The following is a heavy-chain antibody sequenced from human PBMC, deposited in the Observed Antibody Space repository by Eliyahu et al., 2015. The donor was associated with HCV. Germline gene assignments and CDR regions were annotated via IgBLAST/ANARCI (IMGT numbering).Heavy chain of an antibody. CDR3: ASGGGGIAVAGTGGWFDP. CDR1: XGXIPTSY. CDR2: IHYSGST. J-gene: IGHJ5*02. Sequence: QVQLQESGPGLVKPSETLSLTCTVSXGXIPTSYGSWIRXPPGKGLEWIGYIHYSGSTNYNPSLKSRVTISLDTSKNQFSLKLTSVPAADTAVYFCASGGGGIAVAGTGGWFDPWGQGTLVTVSS. D-gene: IGHD6-19*01. V-gene: IGHV4-59*01.